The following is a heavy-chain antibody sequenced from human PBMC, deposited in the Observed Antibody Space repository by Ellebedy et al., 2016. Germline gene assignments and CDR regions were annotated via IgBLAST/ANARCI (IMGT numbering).Heavy chain of an antibody. Sequence: GESLKIPXAASGFTFSSYSMNWVRQAPGKGLEWVSSISSSSSYIYYADSVKGRFTISRDNAKNSLYLQMNSLRAEDTAVYYCARMRVLGWFDPWGQGTLVTVSS. V-gene: IGHV3-21*01. J-gene: IGHJ5*02. CDR1: GFTFSSYS. CDR2: ISSSSSYI. CDR3: ARMRVLGWFDP. D-gene: IGHD3-16*01.